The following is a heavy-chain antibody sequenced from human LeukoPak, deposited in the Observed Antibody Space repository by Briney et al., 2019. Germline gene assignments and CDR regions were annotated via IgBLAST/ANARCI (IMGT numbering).Heavy chain of an antibody. CDR3: ARGPYDSSGSGFDY. Sequence: PGGSLRLSCSASGFIFSSYGMSWVRQAPGKGLEWVSTISGSGGGTYYADSVKGRFTISRDNAKNSLYLQMNSLRAEDTAVYYCARGPYDSSGSGFDYWGQGTLVTVSS. V-gene: IGHV3-23*01. CDR1: GFIFSSYG. D-gene: IGHD3-22*01. CDR2: ISGSGGGT. J-gene: IGHJ4*02.